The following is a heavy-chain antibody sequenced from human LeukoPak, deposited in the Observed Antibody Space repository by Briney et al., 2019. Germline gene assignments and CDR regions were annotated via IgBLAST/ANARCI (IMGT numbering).Heavy chain of an antibody. CDR2: IYYSGST. J-gene: IGHJ4*02. D-gene: IGHD6-6*01. Sequence: SETLSLTCTVSGGSISSHYWSWIRQPPGKGLAWIGYIYYSGSTNYNPSLKSRVTMSVDTSKNQFFLKLSSVTAADTAMYYCARSLAAATYYFDYWGQGALVTVSS. V-gene: IGHV4-59*11. CDR3: ARSLAAATYYFDY. CDR1: GGSISSHY.